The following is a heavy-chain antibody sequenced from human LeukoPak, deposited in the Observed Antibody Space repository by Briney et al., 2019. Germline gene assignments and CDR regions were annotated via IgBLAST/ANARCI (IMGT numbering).Heavy chain of an antibody. V-gene: IGHV4-31*03. CDR1: GGSISGGGYY. CDR3: AARHDYSNYVGY. J-gene: IGHJ4*02. D-gene: IGHD4-11*01. Sequence: KPSETLSLTCTVSGGSISGGGYYWSWIRQHPGKGLEWIGYIYYSGSTYYNPSLKSRVTISVDTSKNQFSLKLSSVTAADTAVYYCAARHDYSNYVGYWGQGTLVTVSS. CDR2: IYYSGST.